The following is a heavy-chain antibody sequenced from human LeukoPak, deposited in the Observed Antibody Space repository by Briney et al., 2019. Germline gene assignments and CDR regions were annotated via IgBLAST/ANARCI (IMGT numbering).Heavy chain of an antibody. V-gene: IGHV3-30*18. J-gene: IGHJ6*03. CDR1: GFTFSSYG. D-gene: IGHD2-15*01. Sequence: GGSLRLSCSASGFTFSSYGMHWVRQAPGKGLEWVAVISYDGRNKYYADSVKGRFTISRDYSRKTLFLQMSSLRDEDTAVYYCAKSGDCSGVSCYGYGYYYYYMDVWGKGTTVTISS. CDR2: ISYDGRNK. CDR3: AKSGDCSGVSCYGYGYYYYYMDV.